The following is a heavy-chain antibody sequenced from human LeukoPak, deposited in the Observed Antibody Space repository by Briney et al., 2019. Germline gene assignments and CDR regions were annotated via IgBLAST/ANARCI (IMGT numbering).Heavy chain of an antibody. J-gene: IGHJ5*02. Sequence: PGRSLRLSCAASGFTFSSYAMHWVRQAPGKGLEWVAVISYDGSNKYYADSVKGRFTISRDNSKNTLYLQMNSLRAEDTAVYYCARDPDQDPYNWFDPWGQGTLVTVSS. V-gene: IGHV3-30-3*01. D-gene: IGHD2-15*01. CDR3: ARDPDQDPYNWFDP. CDR1: GFTFSSYA. CDR2: ISYDGSNK.